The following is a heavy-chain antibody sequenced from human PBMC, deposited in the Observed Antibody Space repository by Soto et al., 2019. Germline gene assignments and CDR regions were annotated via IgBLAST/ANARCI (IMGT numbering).Heavy chain of an antibody. CDR1: GFTFSSYS. D-gene: IGHD2-2*01. J-gene: IGHJ5*02. CDR3: ARESAALNWFDP. V-gene: IGHV3-48*02. CDR2: ISSSSSTI. Sequence: EVQLVESGGGLVQPGGSLRLSCAASGFTFSSYSMNWVRQAPGKGLEWVSYISSSSSTIYYADSVKGRFTISIDNAKNSLYLQMNSLRDEDTAVYYCARESAALNWFDPWGQGTLVTVSS.